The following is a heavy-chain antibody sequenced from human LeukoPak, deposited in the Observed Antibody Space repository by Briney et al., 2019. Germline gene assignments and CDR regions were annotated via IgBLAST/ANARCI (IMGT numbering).Heavy chain of an antibody. CDR2: MNPKNGNT. CDR3: ARDSGSYGVDY. J-gene: IGHJ4*02. D-gene: IGHD1-26*01. V-gene: IGHV1-8*03. Sequence: ASVKVSCKASGYTFTSLDISWVRQANGQGLEWLGWMNPKNGNTGYAQKFRGRVTITRDTSESIAYMELSGLRSDDTAVYYCARDSGSYGVDYWGQGTQVTVSS. CDR1: GYTFTSLD.